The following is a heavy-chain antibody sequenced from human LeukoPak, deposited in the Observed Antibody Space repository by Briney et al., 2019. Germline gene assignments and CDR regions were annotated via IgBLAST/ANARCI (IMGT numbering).Heavy chain of an antibody. CDR2: IYYSGST. V-gene: IGHV4-59*01. J-gene: IGHJ4*02. CDR3: ARHRPLLRYSSGWYAYYFDY. CDR1: GGSISSYY. Sequence: SETLSLTCTVSGGSISSYYWSWIRQPPGKGLEWIGYIYYSGSTNYNPSLKSRVTISVDTSKDQFSLKLSSVTAADTAVYYCARHRPLLRYSSGWYAYYFDYWGQGTLVTVSS. D-gene: IGHD6-19*01.